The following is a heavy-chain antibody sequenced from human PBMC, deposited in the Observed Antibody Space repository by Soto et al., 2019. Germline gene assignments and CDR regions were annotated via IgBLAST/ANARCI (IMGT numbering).Heavy chain of an antibody. D-gene: IGHD1-7*01. Sequence: QVQLVQSGAEVKKPGASVKVSCKASGYTFTSYYMHWVRQAPGQGLEWMGINNPSGGSTSHAQKFQGRVTMTRDTSTSTVYMELSSLRSEDTAVYYCARDNAGTTSPYYYYGMDVWGQGTTVTVSS. J-gene: IGHJ6*02. CDR3: ARDNAGTTSPYYYYGMDV. CDR2: NNPSGGST. V-gene: IGHV1-46*01. CDR1: GYTFTSYY.